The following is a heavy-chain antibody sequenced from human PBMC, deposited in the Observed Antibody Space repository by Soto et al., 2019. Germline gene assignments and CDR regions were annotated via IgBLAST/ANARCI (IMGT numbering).Heavy chain of an antibody. CDR3: ARGGIILTGLGFHY. J-gene: IGHJ4*02. D-gene: IGHD3-9*01. CDR2: VFYTGTT. Sequence: PSETLSLTCTVSGGSISSTTHHWVWVRQPPGKGLEWIASVFYTGTTYYTPSLKSRVIISVDTSKNQFSLRLSSVTAADTAVYYCARGGIILTGLGFHYWGQGMLVTVTS. CDR1: GGSISSTTHH. V-gene: IGHV4-39*01.